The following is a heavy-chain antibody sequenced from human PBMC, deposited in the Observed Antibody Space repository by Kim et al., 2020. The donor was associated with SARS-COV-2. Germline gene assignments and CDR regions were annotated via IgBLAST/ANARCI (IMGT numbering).Heavy chain of an antibody. J-gene: IGHJ4*02. CDR3: EASDY. Sequence: ISDSGVRTHYAASVKGRFTISRDNSKSTLFLQMSSLRAEDTAVYYCEASDYWGQGALVTVSS. V-gene: IGHV3-23*01. CDR2: ISDSGVRT.